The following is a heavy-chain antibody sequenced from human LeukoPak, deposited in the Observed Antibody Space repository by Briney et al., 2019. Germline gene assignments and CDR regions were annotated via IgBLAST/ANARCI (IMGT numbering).Heavy chain of an antibody. J-gene: IGHJ4*02. CDR2: ISGSGGST. CDR3: AKTVLRFLEWSPDQDY. V-gene: IGHV3-23*01. Sequence: GGSLRLSCAASGFTFSSYAMSWVRQAPGKGLEWVSAISGSGGSTYYADPVKGRFTISRDNSKNTLYLQMNSLRAEDTAVYYCAKTVLRFLEWSPDQDYWGQGTLVTVSS. CDR1: GFTFSSYA. D-gene: IGHD3-3*01.